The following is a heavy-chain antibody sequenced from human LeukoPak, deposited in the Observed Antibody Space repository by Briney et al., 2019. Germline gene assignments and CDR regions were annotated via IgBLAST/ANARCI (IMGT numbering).Heavy chain of an antibody. CDR3: ARSYHYGSGSYSYYFDY. J-gene: IGHJ4*02. Sequence: PSETQSLTCTVSGGSIRSFYWSWIRQPPGKGLEWIGYIYNTGSTEYNPSLKSRVTISVDTSKKQFSLRLSAVTAADTAVYYCARSYHYGSGSYSYYFDYWGQGTLVTVSS. CDR1: GGSIRSFY. D-gene: IGHD3-10*01. CDR2: IYNTGST. V-gene: IGHV4-59*08.